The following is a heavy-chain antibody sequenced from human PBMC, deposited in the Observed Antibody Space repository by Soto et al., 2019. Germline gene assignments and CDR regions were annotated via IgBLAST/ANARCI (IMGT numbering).Heavy chain of an antibody. V-gene: IGHV6-1*01. CDR1: GDSVSSNSAA. J-gene: IGHJ6*02. Sequence: SQTLSLTCAISGDSVSSNSAAWNWIRQSPSRGLEWLGRTYYRSKWYNDYAVSVKSRITINPDTSKNQFSLQLNSVTPEDTAVYYCARDRRGDDFWSGFYYYYGMDVWGQGTTVTVSS. CDR2: TYYRSKWYN. D-gene: IGHD3-3*01. CDR3: ARDRRGDDFWSGFYYYYGMDV.